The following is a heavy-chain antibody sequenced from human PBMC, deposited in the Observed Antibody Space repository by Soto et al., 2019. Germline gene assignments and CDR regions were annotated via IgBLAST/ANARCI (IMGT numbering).Heavy chain of an antibody. D-gene: IGHD4-17*01. CDR2: LTPSGGET. V-gene: IGHV3-23*01. J-gene: IGHJ3*02. CDR1: GFTFSTYA. CDR3: AHPRGYGVFDAYDI. Sequence: GGTLRLSCVASGFTFSTYAMSWVRQAQGQGLEWVSALTPSGGETYYADSVKGRFTISRDNSMNALYLQMNSLRIEDTAVYYCAHPRGYGVFDAYDIWGQGTMVTVSS.